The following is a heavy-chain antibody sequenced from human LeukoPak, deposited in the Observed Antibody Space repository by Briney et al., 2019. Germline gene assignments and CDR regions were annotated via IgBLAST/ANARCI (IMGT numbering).Heavy chain of an antibody. CDR1: GGSISSSSYF. CDR3: GRHHVATSPFDY. J-gene: IGHJ4*02. CDR2: INHSGST. D-gene: IGHD5-12*01. Sequence: PSETLSLTCTVSGGSISSSSYFWGWIRQPPGKGLEWIAIINHSGSTYSNPSLKSRVTMSVDTSRNQFPLKLSSVTAADTAVYYCGRHHVATSPFDYWGQETLVTVSS. V-gene: IGHV4-39*06.